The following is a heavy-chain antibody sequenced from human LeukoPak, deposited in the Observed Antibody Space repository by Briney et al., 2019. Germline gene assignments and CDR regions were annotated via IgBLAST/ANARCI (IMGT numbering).Heavy chain of an antibody. V-gene: IGHV4-34*01. CDR1: GGSSSGYY. D-gene: IGHD3-10*01. Sequence: SETLSLTCAVYGGSSSGYYWSWIRQPPGKGLEWIGEINHSGSTNYNPSLKSRVTISVDTSKNQFSLKLSSVTAADTAVYYCAEGPRGRYFDYWGQGTLVTVSS. J-gene: IGHJ4*02. CDR3: AEGPRGRYFDY. CDR2: INHSGST.